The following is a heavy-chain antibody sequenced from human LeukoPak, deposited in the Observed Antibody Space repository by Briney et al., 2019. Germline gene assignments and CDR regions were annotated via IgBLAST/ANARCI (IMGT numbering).Heavy chain of an antibody. J-gene: IGHJ5*02. D-gene: IGHD6-13*01. CDR3: ARELIAAAGTFDP. CDR1: GYTFTGYY. Sequence: ASVKVSCKASGYTFTGYYMHWVRQAPGQGLEWMGWINPNSGGTNYAQKFQGRVTMTRDTSISTAYMEPSRLRSDDTAVYYCARELIAAAGTFDPWGQGTLVTVSS. CDR2: INPNSGGT. V-gene: IGHV1-2*02.